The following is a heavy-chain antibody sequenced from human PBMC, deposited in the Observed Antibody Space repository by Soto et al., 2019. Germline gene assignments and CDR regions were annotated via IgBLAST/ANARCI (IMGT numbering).Heavy chain of an antibody. CDR2: IIPLYPST. CDR1: GANFSTYA. D-gene: IGHD2-15*01. CDR3: ARVVSGAHDAFDI. V-gene: IGHV1-69*12. J-gene: IGHJ3*02. Sequence: QVQLVQSGAEVKRPGSSVRVSCKASGANFSTYAIDWVRQAPGQGLEWMGAIIPLYPSTNYARKFQGRVTLTADQSTTTVYMQLDSLRSEDTAIYYCARVVSGAHDAFDIWGQGTLVTVSS.